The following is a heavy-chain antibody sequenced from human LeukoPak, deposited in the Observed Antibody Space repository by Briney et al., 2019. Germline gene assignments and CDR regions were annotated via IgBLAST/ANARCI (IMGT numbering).Heavy chain of an antibody. D-gene: IGHD3-10*01. Sequence: GGSLRLSCAASGFTFSSYEMNWVRQAPGKGLEWASYISSSGSTIYYADSVKGRFTISRDNAKNSLYLQMNSLRAADTAVYYCAKFKLWGSGSYSYNWFDPWGQGTLVTVSS. CDR1: GFTFSSYE. V-gene: IGHV3-48*03. CDR3: AKFKLWGSGSYSYNWFDP. J-gene: IGHJ5*02. CDR2: ISSSGSTI.